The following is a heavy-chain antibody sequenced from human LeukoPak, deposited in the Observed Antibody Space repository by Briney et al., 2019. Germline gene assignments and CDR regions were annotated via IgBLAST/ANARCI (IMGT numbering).Heavy chain of an antibody. J-gene: IGHJ2*01. CDR2: THYSGST. CDR3: GRRTFDL. V-gene: IGHV4-59*01. D-gene: IGHD1-1*01. Sequence: PSETLSLTCTVSGVPISSYYWSWIRQPPGKRLEWIGYTHYSGSTDKNPSLWSRVTMSVDTSKNQTSLKLSSVTAADTAVYYCGRRTFDLWGRGTLVTLSS. CDR1: GVPISSYY.